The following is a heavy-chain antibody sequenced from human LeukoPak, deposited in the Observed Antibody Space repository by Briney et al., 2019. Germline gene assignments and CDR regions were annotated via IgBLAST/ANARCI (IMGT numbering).Heavy chain of an antibody. V-gene: IGHV4-59*01. CDR1: GGSISTYY. D-gene: IGHD3-10*01. Sequence: SETLSLICTVSGGSISTYYWMWIRQPPGKGLEWIGCTHYGGSTNYNPSLKSRVTMSVDTSKNLFSLKLSSVTAADSAVYYCARGDMMLRGVIDEIDPWGQGTLVTVSS. CDR2: THYGGST. CDR3: ARGDMMLRGVIDEIDP. J-gene: IGHJ5*02.